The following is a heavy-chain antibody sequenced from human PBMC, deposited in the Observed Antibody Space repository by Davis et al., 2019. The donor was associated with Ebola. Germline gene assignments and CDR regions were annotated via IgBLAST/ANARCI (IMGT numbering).Heavy chain of an antibody. CDR2: INPNRGST. CDR3: AREEDY. Sequence: ASVKVSCKASGDTSTSYYIHWVRQAPGQGLEWMGMINPNRGSTNYAQRFQGRVTMTRDTSTSTVYMELSSLTSKDTAVYFCAREEDYWGQGTLVTVSS. J-gene: IGHJ4*02. V-gene: IGHV1-46*01. CDR1: GDTSTSYY.